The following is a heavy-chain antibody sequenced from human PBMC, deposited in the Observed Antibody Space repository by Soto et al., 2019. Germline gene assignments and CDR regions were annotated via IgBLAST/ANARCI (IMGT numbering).Heavy chain of an antibody. J-gene: IGHJ6*02. CDR1: GFTFSSYG. CDR3: ARDMKFRIVGATTPSYYYYGMDV. D-gene: IGHD1-26*01. Sequence: GGSRRLSCAASGFTFSSYGMHWVRQAPGKGLEWVSVIWDDGSKKYYADSVKGRFTISRDNSKNTLYLQMNSMRAEDTPVYSCARDMKFRIVGATTPSYYYYGMDVWGPGTTVTVSS. CDR2: IWDDGSKK. V-gene: IGHV3-33*01.